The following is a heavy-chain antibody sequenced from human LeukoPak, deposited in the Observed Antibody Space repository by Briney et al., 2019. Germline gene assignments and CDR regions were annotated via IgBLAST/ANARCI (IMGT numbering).Heavy chain of an antibody. CDR1: GFTFSSYW. CDR3: ARDGDRFLEWLSSYYFDS. V-gene: IGHV3-7*01. J-gene: IGHJ4*02. D-gene: IGHD3-3*01. Sequence: GRPLRLSCAASGFTFSSYWMSWVRQAPGKGLEWVANIKQDGSEKYYVDSVKGRFTISRDNAKNSLYLQMNSLRAEDTAVYYCARDGDRFLEWLSSYYFDSWGQGTLVTVS. CDR2: IKQDGSEK.